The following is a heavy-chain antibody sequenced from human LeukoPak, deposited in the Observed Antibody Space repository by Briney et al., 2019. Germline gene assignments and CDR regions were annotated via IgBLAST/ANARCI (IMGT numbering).Heavy chain of an antibody. J-gene: IGHJ4*02. Sequence: GGSLRLSCAASGFTDSSNYMSWVRQAPGKGLEWVSVIYSGGSTYYADSVKGRFTISRDNSKNTLYLQMNSLRAEDTAVYYCARSEEMATFDYWGQGTLVTVSS. CDR1: GFTDSSNY. D-gene: IGHD5-24*01. CDR3: ARSEEMATFDY. V-gene: IGHV3-53*01. CDR2: IYSGGST.